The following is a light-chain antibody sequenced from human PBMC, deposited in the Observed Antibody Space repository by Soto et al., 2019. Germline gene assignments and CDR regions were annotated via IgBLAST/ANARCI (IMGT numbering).Light chain of an antibody. J-gene: IGLJ2*01. CDR3: SSYTSSSTLVV. CDR1: SSDVGGYNY. CDR2: DVS. V-gene: IGLV2-14*01. Sequence: QSALTQPASVSGSPGQSITISCTGTSSDVGGYNYVSWYQQHPGKAPKLMIYDVSNRPSGVSNRFSGSKSDNTASLTISGRQAEDEAEYYCSSYTSSSTLVVFGGGTKLTVL.